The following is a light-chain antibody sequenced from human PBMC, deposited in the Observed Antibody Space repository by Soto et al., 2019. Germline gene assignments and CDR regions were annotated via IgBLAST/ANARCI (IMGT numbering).Light chain of an antibody. CDR1: SSNIGALYD. V-gene: IGLV1-40*01. J-gene: IGLJ2*01. CDR2: DNN. Sequence: QSVLTQPPSVSGAPGPRVTISCTGSSSNIGALYDVNWYQQLPGTAPKLLIYDNNNRPSGVPDRFSGSKSGTSASLAITGLQAEDEADYYCQSYDNSLSGHVVFGGGTKLTVL. CDR3: QSYDNSLSGHVV.